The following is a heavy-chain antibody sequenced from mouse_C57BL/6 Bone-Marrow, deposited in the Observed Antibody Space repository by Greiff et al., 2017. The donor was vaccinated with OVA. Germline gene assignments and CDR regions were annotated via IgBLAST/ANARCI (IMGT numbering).Heavy chain of an antibody. CDR2: INPSSGYT. CDR3: ARSTESNHFAY. Sequence: QVHVKQSGAELAKPGASVKLSCKASGYTFTSYWMHWVKQRPGQGLEWIGYINPSSGYTKYNQKFKDKATLTADKSSSTAYMQLSSLTYEDSAVYYCARSTESNHFAYWGQGTLVTVSA. CDR1: GYTFTSYW. J-gene: IGHJ3*01. V-gene: IGHV1-7*01. D-gene: IGHD2-5*01.